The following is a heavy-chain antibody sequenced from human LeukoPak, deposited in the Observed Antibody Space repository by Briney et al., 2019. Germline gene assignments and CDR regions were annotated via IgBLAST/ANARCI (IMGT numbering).Heavy chain of an antibody. CDR3: ARAPPYSSGLDY. V-gene: IGHV3-30*04. CDR2: ISYDGSNK. Sequence: GGSLRLPCAASGFTFSSYAMHWVRQAPGKGLEWVAVISYDGSNKYYADSVKGRFTISRDNSKNTLYLQMNSLRAEDTAVYYCARAPPYSSGLDYWGQGTLVTVSS. D-gene: IGHD6-19*01. CDR1: GFTFSSYA. J-gene: IGHJ4*02.